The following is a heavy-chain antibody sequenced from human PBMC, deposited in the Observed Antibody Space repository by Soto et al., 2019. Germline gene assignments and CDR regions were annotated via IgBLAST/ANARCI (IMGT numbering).Heavy chain of an antibody. CDR1: GYTFSNYG. CDR2: ISLYSDGT. J-gene: IGHJ5*02. V-gene: IGHV1-18*01. CDR3: ARVVPGAEAWFGP. Sequence: ASVPVSCQTSGYTFSNYGITWVRQAPGQPLEWLGWISLYSDGTNYAQKFQGRVSMTTDTSTTTAYMELRSLRSDDTAGYYCARVVPGAEAWFGPWGQGTLVTVSS. D-gene: IGHD2-2*01.